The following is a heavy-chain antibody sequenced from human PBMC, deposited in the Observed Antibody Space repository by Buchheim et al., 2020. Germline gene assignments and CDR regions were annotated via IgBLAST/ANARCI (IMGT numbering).Heavy chain of an antibody. CDR2: ISGSGGST. V-gene: IGHV3-23*01. CDR3: AKAGYVGATSRWYYFDY. Sequence: EVQLLESGGGLVQPGGSLRLSCAASGFTFSSYAMSWVRQAPGKGLEWVSAISGSGGSTYYAASVKGRFTISRDNSKHTLYLQMNSLRAEDTAVYYCAKAGYVGATSRWYYFDYWGQGTL. J-gene: IGHJ4*02. CDR1: GFTFSSYA. D-gene: IGHD1-26*01.